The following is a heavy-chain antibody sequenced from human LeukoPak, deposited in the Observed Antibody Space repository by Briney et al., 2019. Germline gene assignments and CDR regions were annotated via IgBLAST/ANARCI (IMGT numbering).Heavy chain of an antibody. J-gene: IGHJ4*02. CDR1: GFTFSSYA. Sequence: PGGALRLSCAASGFTFSSYAMHWVRQAPGKGLEYVSAISSNGGSTYYANSVKGRFTISRDNSKNTRYLQLGSLRAEDMAVYYCARVPTSDLRYYFDYWGQGTLVTVSS. CDR3: ARVPTSDLRYYFDY. D-gene: IGHD3-10*01. V-gene: IGHV3-64*01. CDR2: ISSNGGST.